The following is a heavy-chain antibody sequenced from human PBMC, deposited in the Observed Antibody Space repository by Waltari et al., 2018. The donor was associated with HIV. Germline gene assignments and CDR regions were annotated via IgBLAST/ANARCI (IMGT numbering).Heavy chain of an antibody. V-gene: IGHV1-69*01. CDR1: GGAFSSSA. CDR2: IIPIFGTA. D-gene: IGHD3-22*01. CDR3: ASRQYYDSSDEVNY. J-gene: IGHJ4*02. Sequence: QVQLVQSGAEVQKPGSSVKVSCKASGGAFSSSASRWVRPAPGQGLEWMGGIIPIFGTANYAQKFQGRVTITADESTSTAYMELSSLRSEDTAVYYCASRQYYDSSDEVNYWGQGTLVTVSS.